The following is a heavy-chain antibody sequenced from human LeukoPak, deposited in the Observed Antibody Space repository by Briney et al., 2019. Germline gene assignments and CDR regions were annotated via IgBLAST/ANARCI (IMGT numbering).Heavy chain of an antibody. CDR2: SGPYNGNT. CDR3: ARRAPGKLAADY. Sequence: ASVKVSCKASGYTFTNYGISWVRQAPGQGREWMGWSGPYNGNTNYAQKFQDRITMTTDTSTSTAYMELRSLRSDDTAMYYCARRAPGKLAADYWGQGTLVTVSS. V-gene: IGHV1-18*01. D-gene: IGHD1-1*01. J-gene: IGHJ4*02. CDR1: GYTFTNYG.